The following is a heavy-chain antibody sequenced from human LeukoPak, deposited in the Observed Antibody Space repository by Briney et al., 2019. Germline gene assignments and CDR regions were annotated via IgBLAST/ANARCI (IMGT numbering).Heavy chain of an antibody. D-gene: IGHD6-19*01. CDR2: ISSSGST. CDR3: ARNPVTGENPKFDY. Sequence: PSKTLSLTCIVSGGSISSYFWSWIRQPAGKGLEWIGRISSSGSTTYNPSLKSRVTMSVDTSKNQFSLKLTSVTAADTAVYYCARNPVTGENPKFDYWGQGTLVTVSS. J-gene: IGHJ4*02. CDR1: GGSISSYF. V-gene: IGHV4-4*07.